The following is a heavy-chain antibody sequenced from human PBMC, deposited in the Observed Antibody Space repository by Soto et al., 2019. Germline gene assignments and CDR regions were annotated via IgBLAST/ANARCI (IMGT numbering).Heavy chain of an antibody. D-gene: IGHD1-20*01. V-gene: IGHV3-23*01. J-gene: IGHJ4*02. CDR1: GFTFSSYA. Sequence: LRLSFAASGFTFSSYAMSWVRQAPGKGLEWVSAISCSGGSTYYADSVKGRFTISRDNSKNTLYLQMNSLRAEDTAVYYCAKGGNWNDGPYWGQGTLVTVSS. CDR3: AKGGNWNDGPY. CDR2: ISCSGGST.